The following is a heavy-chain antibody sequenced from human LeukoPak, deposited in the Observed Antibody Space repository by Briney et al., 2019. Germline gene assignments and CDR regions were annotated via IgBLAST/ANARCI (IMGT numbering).Heavy chain of an antibody. CDR1: SGSFSGYY. J-gene: IGHJ5*02. D-gene: IGHD5-18*01. Sequence: SETLSLTCAVYSGSFSGYYWSWIRQPPGKGLEWIGEINHSGSSNYNPPLKSRVTISVDKYKNQSSLKLRSVTGADKAVYYCARSFVGYSYGPNWIHHWGQGTLVTVSS. CDR2: INHSGSS. V-gene: IGHV4-34*01. CDR3: ARSFVGYSYGPNWIHH.